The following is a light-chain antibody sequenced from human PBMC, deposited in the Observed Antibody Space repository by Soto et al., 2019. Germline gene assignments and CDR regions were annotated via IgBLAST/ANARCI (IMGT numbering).Light chain of an antibody. Sequence: EIELTQTPGTLSLSPGERATLSCRSSQSVSSSYLAWYQQKPGQAPRLLIYGASTRATGIPVRFSGSGSGTEFTLTITSLQSEDFAVYYCQEYNNWHPITFGGGTKVDNK. CDR2: GAS. CDR1: QSVSSSY. V-gene: IGKV3-15*01. CDR3: QEYNNWHPIT. J-gene: IGKJ4*01.